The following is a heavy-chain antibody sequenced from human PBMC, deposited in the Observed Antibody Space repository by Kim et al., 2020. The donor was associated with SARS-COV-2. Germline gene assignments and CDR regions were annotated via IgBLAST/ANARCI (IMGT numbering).Heavy chain of an antibody. CDR3: AKDKTQLWFGGMDV. D-gene: IGHD5-18*01. V-gene: IGHV3-9*01. CDR2: ISWNSGSI. J-gene: IGHJ6*02. CDR1: GFTFDDYA. Sequence: GGSLRLSCAASGFTFDDYAMHWVRQAPGKGLEWVSGISWNSGSIGYADSVKGRFTISRDNAKNSLYLQMNSLRAEDTALYYCAKDKTQLWFGGMDVWGQG.